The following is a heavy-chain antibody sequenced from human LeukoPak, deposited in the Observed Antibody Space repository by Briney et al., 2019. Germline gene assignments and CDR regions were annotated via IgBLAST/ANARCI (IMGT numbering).Heavy chain of an antibody. J-gene: IGHJ4*02. CDR1: GGSISSSSYY. CDR3: ARDVRGSGSYSNFDY. D-gene: IGHD3-10*01. CDR2: IYYSGST. Sequence: SETLSLTCTVSGGSISSSSYYWGWIRQPPGKGLEWIGSIYYSGSTYYNPSLKSRVTISVDTSKNQFSLKLSSVTAADTAVYYCARDVRGSGSYSNFDYWGQGTLVTVSS. V-gene: IGHV4-39*07.